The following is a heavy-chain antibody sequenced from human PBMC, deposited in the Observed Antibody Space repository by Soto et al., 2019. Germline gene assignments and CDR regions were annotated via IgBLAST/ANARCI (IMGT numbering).Heavy chain of an antibody. V-gene: IGHV1-2*02. CDR3: ARVGSNRQQLVRVSYFDY. Sequence: ASVKVSCKASGYTFTGYYMHWVRQAPGQGLEWMGWINPNSGGTNYAQKFQGRVTMTRDTSISTAYMELSRLRSDDTAVYYCARVGSNRQQLVRVSYFDYWGQGTLVTVSS. D-gene: IGHD6-13*01. J-gene: IGHJ4*02. CDR2: INPNSGGT. CDR1: GYTFTGYY.